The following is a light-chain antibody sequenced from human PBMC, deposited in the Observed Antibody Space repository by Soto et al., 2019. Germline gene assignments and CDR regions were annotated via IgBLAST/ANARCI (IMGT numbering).Light chain of an antibody. V-gene: IGKV3-20*01. CDR1: QSITNNY. CDR3: QHYGSSPRT. J-gene: IGKJ1*01. Sequence: EIVLTQSPGTLSFSPGERATLSCRASQSITNNYLAWYQQKAGQVPRLLLYGASTRPTGIPDRFSGSGSGTDFPLTITRLEPDDFAVYYCQHYGSSPRTFGQGTKVEIK. CDR2: GAS.